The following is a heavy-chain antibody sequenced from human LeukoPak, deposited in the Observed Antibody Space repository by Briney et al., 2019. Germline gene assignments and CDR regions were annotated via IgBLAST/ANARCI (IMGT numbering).Heavy chain of an antibody. CDR1: GGSFSGYY. D-gene: IGHD6-6*01. V-gene: IGHV4-34*01. J-gene: IGHJ2*01. CDR2: INHSGST. Sequence: NPSETLSLTCAVYGGSFSGYYWSWIRQSPGKGLEWIGEINHSGSTSYNPSLKSRVTISVDTSKNQFSLKLSSVTAADTAVYYCARRRQYDSSLFWNFDLWGRGTLATVSS. CDR3: ARRRQYDSSLFWNFDL.